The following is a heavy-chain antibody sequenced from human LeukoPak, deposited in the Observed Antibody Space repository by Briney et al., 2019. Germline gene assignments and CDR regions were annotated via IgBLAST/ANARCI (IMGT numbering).Heavy chain of an antibody. CDR2: IYYSGST. V-gene: IGHV4-59*11. Sequence: SETLSLTCTVSGGSISSHYWSWIRQPPGKGLEWIGYIYYSGSTNYNPSLKSRVTISVDTSKNQFSLKLSSVTAADTAVYYCARDASSSHYYYMDVWGKGTTVTVSS. CDR3: ARDASSSHYYYMDV. CDR1: GGSISSHY. J-gene: IGHJ6*03. D-gene: IGHD6-6*01.